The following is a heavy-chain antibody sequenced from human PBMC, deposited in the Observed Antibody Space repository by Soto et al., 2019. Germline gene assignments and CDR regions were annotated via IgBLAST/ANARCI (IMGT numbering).Heavy chain of an antibody. D-gene: IGHD3-22*01. J-gene: IGHJ4*02. CDR3: ARRKGDYYDSSGYHYYFDY. CDR2: INPNSGGS. Sequence: ASVKVSCKASGYTFTDYYVHWVRQAPGQGLEWMGWINPNSGGSKSAQKFQGRVTMTRDTSISTAYMELSRLRSDDTAVYYCARRKGDYYDSSGYHYYFDYWGQGTLVTVSS. V-gene: IGHV1-2*02. CDR1: GYTFTDYY.